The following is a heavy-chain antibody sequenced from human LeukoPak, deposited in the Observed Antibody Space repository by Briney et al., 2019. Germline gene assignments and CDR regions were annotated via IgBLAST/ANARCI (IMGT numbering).Heavy chain of an antibody. CDR2: VHFSGST. Sequence: PSETLSLTCAVSGASVTSHHWAWIRQPAGKGLEWVGRVHFSGSTNYNPSLRSRVAISLDKSKNELSLTLKSVSAADTAVYYCTRDESSRDDSGGYHYWGQGTLVTVSS. V-gene: IGHV4-4*07. J-gene: IGHJ4*02. CDR3: TRDESSRDDSGGYHY. CDR1: GASVTSHH. D-gene: IGHD3-22*01.